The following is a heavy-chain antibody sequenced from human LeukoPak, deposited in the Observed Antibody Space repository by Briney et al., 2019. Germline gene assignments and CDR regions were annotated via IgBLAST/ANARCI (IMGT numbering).Heavy chain of an antibody. CDR2: IIPISGTA. CDR1: GGTFSSYA. Sequence: GASVKVSCKASGGTFSSYAISWVRQAPGQGLEWMGGIIPISGTANYAQKFQGRVTITADESTSTAYMELSSLRSEDTAVYYCARVKSYYYDTSDKDAFDIWGQGTMVTVSS. V-gene: IGHV1-69*13. J-gene: IGHJ3*02. CDR3: ARVKSYYYDTSDKDAFDI. D-gene: IGHD3-22*01.